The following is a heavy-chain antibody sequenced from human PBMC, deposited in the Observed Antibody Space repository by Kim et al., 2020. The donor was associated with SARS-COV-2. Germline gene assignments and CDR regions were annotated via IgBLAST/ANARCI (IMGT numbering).Heavy chain of an antibody. CDR2: IASTGDT. CDR1: GFRFTDYA. CDR3: ARGGGGDSLTGYHRPYYY. V-gene: IGHV3-13*04. Sequence: GGSLRLSCATSGFRFTDYAMHWVRQVPGKGLEWVSVIASTGDTYYPDSVKGRFTISRENANKSLYLQMNSLTAGDTAVYYCARGGGGDSLTGYHRPYYY. J-gene: IGHJ6*01. D-gene: IGHD3-9*01.